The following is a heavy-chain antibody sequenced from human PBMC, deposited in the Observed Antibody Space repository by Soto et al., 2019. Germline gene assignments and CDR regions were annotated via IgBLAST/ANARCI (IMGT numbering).Heavy chain of an antibody. CDR3: ARPDRTRLVMDAFDI. D-gene: IGHD3-22*01. V-gene: IGHV1-46*01. CDR2: INPSGGST. CDR1: GDTFTSYY. J-gene: IGHJ3*02. Sequence: ASVKVSCKASGDTFTSYYMHWVRQAPGQGLEWMGIINPSGGSTSYAQKFQGRVTMTRDTSTSTVYMALSSLRSEDTAVYNCARPDRTRLVMDAFDICGQSTMVTVSS.